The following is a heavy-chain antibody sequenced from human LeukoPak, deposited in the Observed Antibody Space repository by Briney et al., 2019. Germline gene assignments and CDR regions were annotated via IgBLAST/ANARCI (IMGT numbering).Heavy chain of an antibody. V-gene: IGHV1-18*01. J-gene: IGHJ4*02. D-gene: IGHD3-10*01. CDR3: ARYGSGSYYNVFMMDY. CDR2: ISAYNGNT. Sequence: ALVKVSCKASGYTFTSYGISWVRQAPGQGLEWMGRISAYNGNTNYAQKLQGRVTMTTDTSTSTAYMELRSLRSDDTAVYYCARYGSGSYYNVFMMDYWGQGTLVTVSS. CDR1: GYTFTSYG.